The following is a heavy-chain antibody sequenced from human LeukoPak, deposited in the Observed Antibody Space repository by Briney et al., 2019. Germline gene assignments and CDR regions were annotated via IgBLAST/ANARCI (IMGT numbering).Heavy chain of an antibody. CDR2: IYHSGST. D-gene: IGHD3-3*01. J-gene: IGHJ3*02. CDR1: GGSISSSNW. CDR3: AASGYNPYHDAFDI. Sequence: SGTLSLTCAVSGGSISSSNWWSWVRQPPGKGLEWIGEIYHSGSTNYNPSLKSRVTISVDKSKNQFSLKLSSVTAADTAVYYCAASGYNPYHDAFDIWGQGTMVTVSS. V-gene: IGHV4-4*02.